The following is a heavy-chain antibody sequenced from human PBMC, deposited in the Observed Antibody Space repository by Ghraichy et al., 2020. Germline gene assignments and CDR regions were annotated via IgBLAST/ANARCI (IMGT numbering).Heavy chain of an antibody. J-gene: IGHJ1*01. V-gene: IGHV1-69*04. CDR2: IILMNDIR. CDR1: GGTFSTHA. D-gene: IGHD2-2*02. Sequence: SVKVSCKASGGTFSTHAINWVRQAPGQGLEWMGRIILMNDIRNYAQNFQGRVTITADKSTSTVYVEVSCLKSEDTAVYYCARDREYCGTPTCYNPASYWGQGTLVTVSS. CDR3: ARDREYCGTPTCYNPASY.